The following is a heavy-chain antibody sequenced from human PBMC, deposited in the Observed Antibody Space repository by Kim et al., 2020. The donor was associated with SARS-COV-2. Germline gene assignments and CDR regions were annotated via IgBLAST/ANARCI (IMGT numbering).Heavy chain of an antibody. V-gene: IGHV4-4*02. CDR1: GGSISSSNW. D-gene: IGHD6-13*01. CDR3: ARLPLWVDSSSWYPVSPLGDY. J-gene: IGHJ4*02. CDR2: IYHSGST. Sequence: SETLSLTCAVSGGSISSSNWWSWVRQPPGKGLEWIGEIYHSGSTNYNPSLKSRVTISVDKSKNQFSLKLSSVTAADTAVYYCARLPLWVDSSSWYPVSPLGDYWGQGTLVTVSS.